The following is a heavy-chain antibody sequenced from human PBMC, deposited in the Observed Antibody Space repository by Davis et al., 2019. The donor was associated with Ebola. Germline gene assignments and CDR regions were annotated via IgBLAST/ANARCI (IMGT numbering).Heavy chain of an antibody. CDR2: ITDSVGGT. CDR1: GFTFSSYA. J-gene: IGHJ4*02. Sequence: GESLKISCAASGFTFSSYAMNWVRQAPGKGLEWVSGITDSVGGTQYADSVKGRFTISRDNPKNTLYLQMNSLRAEDTAVYYCARDRYADIVVVVAATDFDYWGQGTLVTVSS. D-gene: IGHD2-15*01. V-gene: IGHV3-23*01. CDR3: ARDRYADIVVVVAATDFDY.